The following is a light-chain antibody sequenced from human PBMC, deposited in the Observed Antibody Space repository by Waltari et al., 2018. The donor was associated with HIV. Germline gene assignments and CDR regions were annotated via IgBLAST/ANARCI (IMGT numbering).Light chain of an antibody. CDR1: QSISTW. Sequence: DTQMTQSPSTVSASIGDRVTITCRASQSISTWLAWYQLKPGKVPKLLIHAASSLESGVSTRCSGSGSGTEFTLTINSLQPDDSATYFCQQYKSTPWMFGQGTKVEIK. CDR2: AAS. CDR3: QQYKSTPWM. J-gene: IGKJ1*01. V-gene: IGKV1-5*03.